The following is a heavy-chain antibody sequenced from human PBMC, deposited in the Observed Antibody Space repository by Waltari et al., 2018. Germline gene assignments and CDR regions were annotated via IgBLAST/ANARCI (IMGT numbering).Heavy chain of an antibody. V-gene: IGHV4-38-2*01. D-gene: IGHD3-22*01. CDR2: IYHSGST. CDR1: GYSISSGYY. CDR3: ASPLDSSGSLFDY. J-gene: IGHJ4*02. Sequence: QVQLQESGPGLVKPSETLSLTCAVSGYSISSGYYWGWIRQPPGKGLEWIGSIYHSGSTYYNPSLKRRVTISVDTSKNQFSLKLSSVTAADTAVYYCASPLDSSGSLFDYWGQGTLVTVSS.